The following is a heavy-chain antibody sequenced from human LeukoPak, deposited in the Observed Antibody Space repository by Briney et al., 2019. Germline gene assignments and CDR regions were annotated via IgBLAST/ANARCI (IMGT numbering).Heavy chain of an antibody. CDR3: ARDPGGSYYYYYMDV. V-gene: IGHV4-4*07. D-gene: IGHD1-26*01. CDR1: GGSITSYY. J-gene: IGHJ6*03. Sequence: SETLSLTCTVSGGSITSYYWSWIRQPAGKGLEWIGRINTSGSTNYNPSLKSRVTMSVDTSKNQFSLKLSSVTAADTAVYYCARDPGGSYYYYYMDVWGKGTTVTVSS. CDR2: INTSGST.